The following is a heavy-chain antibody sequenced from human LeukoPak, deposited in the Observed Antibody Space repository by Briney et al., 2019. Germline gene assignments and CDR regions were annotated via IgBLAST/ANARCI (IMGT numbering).Heavy chain of an antibody. V-gene: IGHV1-2*02. D-gene: IGHD6-13*01. Sequence: ASVKVSCKTAGFTFIDFYMHWVRQAPGQGLEWVGWINPNSGDTNYAQKFQGRVTMTRDTSISTAYMELSRLRSDDTAVYYCARADIAAAGTPLGMDVWGKGTTVTVSS. CDR1: GFTFIDFY. CDR3: ARADIAAAGTPLGMDV. J-gene: IGHJ6*04. CDR2: INPNSGDT.